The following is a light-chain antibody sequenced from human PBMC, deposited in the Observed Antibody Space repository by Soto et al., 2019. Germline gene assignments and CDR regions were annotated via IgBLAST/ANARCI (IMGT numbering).Light chain of an antibody. Sequence: QSALTQPASVSGSPGQSINISCTGTSSDVGGYNYVSWYQQHPGKAPKFMIYEVSNRPSGVSNRFSGSKSGNTASLTISGLQAEDEEAYYCSSYTSSSTPWVFGGGTKLTVL. CDR1: SSDVGGYNY. V-gene: IGLV2-14*01. CDR3: SSYTSSSTPWV. CDR2: EVS. J-gene: IGLJ3*02.